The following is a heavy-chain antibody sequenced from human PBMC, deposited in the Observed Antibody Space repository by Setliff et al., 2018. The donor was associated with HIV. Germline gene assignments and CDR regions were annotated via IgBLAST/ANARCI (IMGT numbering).Heavy chain of an antibody. CDR3: ARGRRVSSNYYYYYYMDV. CDR2: IKQDGSEK. J-gene: IGHJ6*03. V-gene: IGHV3-7*03. CDR1: GFPFSDYW. Sequence: GSLRLSCAASGFPFSDYWMTWVRQAPGKGLEWVANIKQDGSEKYCVDSVKGRFTISRDNAKNSLYLQMNSLGAEDTAVYYCARGRRVSSNYYYYYYMDVWGKGTTVTVSS. D-gene: IGHD2-2*01.